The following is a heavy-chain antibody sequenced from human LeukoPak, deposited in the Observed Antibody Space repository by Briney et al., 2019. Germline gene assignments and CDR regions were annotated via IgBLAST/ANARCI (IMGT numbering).Heavy chain of an antibody. J-gene: IGHJ4*02. CDR1: GFTFSSYA. D-gene: IGHD3-3*01. Sequence: PGGSLRLSCAASGFTFSSYAMSWVRQAPGKGLEWVSAISGSGGSTYYADSVKGRFTISRDNSKNTLYLQMNSLRAEDTAVYYCAKDFTIFGVVRYFDYWGQGTLVTVSS. V-gene: IGHV3-23*01. CDR3: AKDFTIFGVVRYFDY. CDR2: ISGSGGST.